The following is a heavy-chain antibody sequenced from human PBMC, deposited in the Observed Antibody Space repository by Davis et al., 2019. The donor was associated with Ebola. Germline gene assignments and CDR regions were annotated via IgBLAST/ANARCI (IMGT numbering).Heavy chain of an antibody. CDR1: GGSFSGYY. J-gene: IGHJ4*02. D-gene: IGHD6-19*01. Sequence: MPSETLSPTCAAHGGSFSGYYWSWIRQPPGKGLEWIGEINHSGSTNYNPSLKSRVTISVDTSKNQFSLKLSSVTAADTAVYYCARGRGVYSSGWYLGYWGQGTLVTVSS. CDR3: ARGRGVYSSGWYLGY. CDR2: INHSGST. V-gene: IGHV4-34*01.